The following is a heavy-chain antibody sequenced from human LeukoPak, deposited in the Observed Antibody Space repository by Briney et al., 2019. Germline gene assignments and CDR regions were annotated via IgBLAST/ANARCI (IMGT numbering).Heavy chain of an antibody. CDR3: ASYGDPNDAFDI. CDR1: GYTFTSYY. CDR2: INPTGGST. D-gene: IGHD2-21*02. J-gene: IGHJ3*02. V-gene: IGHV1-46*04. Sequence: SVKVSCKASGYTFTSYYMHWVRQAPGQGLEWMGLINPTGGSTGYAQKLQGRVTMTEDTSADTAYMELSSLRPDDTAVYYCASYGDPNDAFDIWGQGTMVTVSS.